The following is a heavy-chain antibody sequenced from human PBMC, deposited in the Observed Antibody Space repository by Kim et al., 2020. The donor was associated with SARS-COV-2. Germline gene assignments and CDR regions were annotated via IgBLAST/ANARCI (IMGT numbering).Heavy chain of an antibody. J-gene: IGHJ4*02. CDR2: IDAYGWKI. CDR3: VTYYGGRSFDY. Sequence: GGSLRLSCAASGFTFGPNWMSWVRQAPGKGLEWVANIDAYGWKIFYVDSVKGRFTISRDNARNSLYLQMNGLTVEDTAVYFCVTYYGGRSFDYWGRGTLVTVSS. D-gene: IGHD4-17*01. V-gene: IGHV3-7*01. CDR1: GFTFGPNW.